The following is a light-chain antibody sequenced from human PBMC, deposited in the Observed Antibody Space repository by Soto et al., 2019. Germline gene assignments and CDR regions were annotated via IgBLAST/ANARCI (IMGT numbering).Light chain of an antibody. V-gene: IGLV2-14*01. Sequence: QSVLTQPASVSGSPGQSITISCTGTSSDVGGYNYVSWYQQHPGKAPKLMIYDVSNRPSGVSNRFSGSRSGNTAYLTVSGLLVEYEADYYCSSYTSSSTVVFGGGTQLTVL. J-gene: IGLJ2*01. CDR3: SSYTSSSTVV. CDR1: SSDVGGYNY. CDR2: DVS.